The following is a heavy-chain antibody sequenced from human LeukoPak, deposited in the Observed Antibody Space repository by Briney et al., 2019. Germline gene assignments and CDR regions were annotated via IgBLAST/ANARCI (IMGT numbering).Heavy chain of an antibody. CDR1: GGSISSGSYY. CDR2: IYTSGST. V-gene: IGHV4-61*02. Sequence: SQTLSLTCTVSGGSISSGSYYWSWIRQPAGKGLEWIGRIYTSGSTNYNPSLKSRDTISVDTSKNQFSLKLSSVTAADTAVYYCAREPCSSTSCFGTWFDPWGQGTLVTVSS. D-gene: IGHD2-2*01. J-gene: IGHJ5*02. CDR3: AREPCSSTSCFGTWFDP.